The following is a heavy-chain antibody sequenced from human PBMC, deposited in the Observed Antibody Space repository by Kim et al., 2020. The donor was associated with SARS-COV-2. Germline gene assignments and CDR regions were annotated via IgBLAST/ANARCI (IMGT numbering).Heavy chain of an antibody. V-gene: IGHV3-64D*09. CDR3: VKRDTAMVYAFDI. Sequence: YAESGKARFTISRDNSKNTLYLKMRSLRAEDTAVYYGVKRDTAMVYAFDIWGQGTMVTVSS. J-gene: IGHJ3*02. D-gene: IGHD5-18*01.